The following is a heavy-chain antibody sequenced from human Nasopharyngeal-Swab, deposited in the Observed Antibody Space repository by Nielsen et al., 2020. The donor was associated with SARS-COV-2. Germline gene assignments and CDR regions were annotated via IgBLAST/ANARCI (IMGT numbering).Heavy chain of an antibody. CDR2: INHSGST. V-gene: IGHV4-34*01. D-gene: IGHD6-13*01. CDR1: GGSFSGYY. CDR3: ARGSRIAAAGTRGGVHYYSGMDV. J-gene: IGHJ6*02. Sequence: AETLSLTCAVYGGSFSGYYWSWIRQPPGKGLEWIGEINHSGSTNDNPSLKSRVTISVDTSKNQFSLKLSSVTAADMAVYYCARGSRIAAAGTRGGVHYYSGMDVWGQGTTVTVSS.